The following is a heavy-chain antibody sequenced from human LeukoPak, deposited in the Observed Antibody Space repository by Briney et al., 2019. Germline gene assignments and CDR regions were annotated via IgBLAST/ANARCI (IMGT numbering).Heavy chain of an antibody. CDR2: IKQGGSQK. V-gene: IGHV3-7*01. J-gene: IGHJ4*02. CDR1: GFTFNSYW. D-gene: IGHD4-17*01. Sequence: GGSLRLSCAASGFTFNSYWMSWVRQAPGKGLEWVANIKQGGSQKYYVDSVKGRFTISRDNAKNSLYLQMNNLTAEDAAVYYCARGGTTVTPKNFDYWGQGTLVTVSS. CDR3: ARGGTTVTPKNFDY.